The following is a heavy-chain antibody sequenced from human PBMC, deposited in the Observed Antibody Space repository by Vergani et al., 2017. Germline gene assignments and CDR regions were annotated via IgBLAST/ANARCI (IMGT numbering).Heavy chain of an antibody. CDR2: IGVDGDR. V-gene: IGHV3-13*01. CDR1: GFTFSSND. CDR3: AKEFCGTGNCYGWNQLEV. Sequence: DVHLAESGGGLVQPGGSLRLSCTVSGFTFSSNDFHWVRQTAGKGLEWVSSIGVDGDRFYSDSVKGRFTISRDNGQSYLYLDMDNLRVEDTAVYFCAKEFCGTGNCYGWNQLEVWGEGTSVTVSS. D-gene: IGHD1-1*01. J-gene: IGHJ6*04.